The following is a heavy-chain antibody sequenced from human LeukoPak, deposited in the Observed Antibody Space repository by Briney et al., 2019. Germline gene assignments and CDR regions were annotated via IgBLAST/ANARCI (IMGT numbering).Heavy chain of an antibody. D-gene: IGHD1-26*01. Sequence: SETLSLTCTVPGGSISSYYWSWIRQPPGKGLEWIGYIYYSGSTNYNPSLKSRVTISVDTSKNQFSLKLSSVTAADTAVYYCARTPYSGSYSWFDPWGQGTLVTVSS. CDR1: GGSISSYY. V-gene: IGHV4-59*01. CDR2: IYYSGST. J-gene: IGHJ5*02. CDR3: ARTPYSGSYSWFDP.